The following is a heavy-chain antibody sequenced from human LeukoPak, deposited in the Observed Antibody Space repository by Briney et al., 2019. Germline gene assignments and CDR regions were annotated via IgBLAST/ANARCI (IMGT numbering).Heavy chain of an antibody. CDR2: INPNSGGT. V-gene: IGHV1-2*02. D-gene: IGHD3-16*01. Sequence: ASVKVSCKASGYSFTNFYMHWVRQAPGQGLEWMGWINPNSGGTNYAQKFQGRVTMTRDTSISTAYMELSRLRSDDTAVYYCASQDYKEAAFDIWGQGTMVTVSS. J-gene: IGHJ3*02. CDR3: ASQDYKEAAFDI. CDR1: GYSFTNFY.